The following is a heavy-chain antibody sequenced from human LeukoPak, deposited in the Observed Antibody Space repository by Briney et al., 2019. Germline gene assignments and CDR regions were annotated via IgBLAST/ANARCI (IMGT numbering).Heavy chain of an antibody. CDR2: IKQDGTDK. CDR3: AREKLDTRGYVDY. J-gene: IGHJ4*02. Sequence: HPGGSLRLSCAGSGFTFSTYWMSWVRQAPGKGLDWVANIKQDGTDKYYVDSVKGRFTISRDNAKNLLYLQMNSLRAEDTAVYYCAREKLDTRGYVDYWGQGTLVTVSS. V-gene: IGHV3-7*01. CDR1: GFTFSTYW. D-gene: IGHD3-22*01.